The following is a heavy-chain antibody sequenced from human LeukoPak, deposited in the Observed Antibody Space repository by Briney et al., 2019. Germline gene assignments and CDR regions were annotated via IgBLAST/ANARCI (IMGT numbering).Heavy chain of an antibody. J-gene: IGHJ4*02. Sequence: GGSLRLSCSASGFTFSSYAMHCVRQAPGKGLEYVSVISSNGGSTYYVDSVKGRFTISRDNSKNTLYLQMSSLRAEDTAVYYCVKDLGSSSVGYWGQGTLVTVSS. CDR3: VKDLGSSSVGY. CDR2: ISSNGGST. D-gene: IGHD6-6*01. CDR1: GFTFSSYA. V-gene: IGHV3-64D*09.